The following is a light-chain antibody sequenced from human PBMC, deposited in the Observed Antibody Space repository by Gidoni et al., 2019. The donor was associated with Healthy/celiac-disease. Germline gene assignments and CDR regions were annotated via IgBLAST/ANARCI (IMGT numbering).Light chain of an antibody. J-gene: IGKJ4*01. Sequence: IVLTQSPGTLSLSPGERATLSCRASQSVSGSYLAWYQQKPGQAPRLLIYGASSRATGIPDRFSGSGSGTDFTLTISRLGPEDFAVYYCQQYGSSPFTFGGGTKVEIK. V-gene: IGKV3-20*01. CDR1: QSVSGSY. CDR2: GAS. CDR3: QQYGSSPFT.